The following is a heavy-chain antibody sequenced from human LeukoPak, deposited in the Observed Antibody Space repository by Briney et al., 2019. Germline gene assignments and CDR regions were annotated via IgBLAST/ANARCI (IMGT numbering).Heavy chain of an antibody. D-gene: IGHD3-10*01. Sequence: GGSLRLSCVVSGFSVSNNYMSWVRQAPGKGLEWVSVIYSGGRTHYADSVKGRFTISRDNSKNTLYLQMNRLRAEDTAVYYCARVYYGSGSLYYYYYMDVWGKGTTVTISS. V-gene: IGHV3-53*01. CDR1: GFSVSNNY. J-gene: IGHJ6*03. CDR2: IYSGGRT. CDR3: ARVYYGSGSLYYYYYMDV.